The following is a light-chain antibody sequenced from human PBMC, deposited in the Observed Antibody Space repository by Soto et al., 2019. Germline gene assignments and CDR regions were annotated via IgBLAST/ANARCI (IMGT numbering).Light chain of an antibody. CDR3: QQYETFSGT. J-gene: IGKJ1*01. Sequence: CRASQSVSGWLAWYQQKPGEAPKLLIYDASALPRGVPSRFSGSGSGTKFTLTIASLQPDDFATYYCQQYETFSGTFGPGTKVDIK. V-gene: IGKV1-5*01. CDR1: QSVSGW. CDR2: DAS.